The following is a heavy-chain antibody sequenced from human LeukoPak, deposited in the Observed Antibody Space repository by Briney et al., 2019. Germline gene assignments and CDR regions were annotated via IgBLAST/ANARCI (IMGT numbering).Heavy chain of an antibody. CDR1: GFTFSDYY. D-gene: IGHD2-2*01. V-gene: IGHV3-11*01. CDR3: ARSLRLVPAAPFFDY. Sequence: GGSLRLSCAASGFTFSDYYMSWIRQAPGKGLEWVSYISSSGSTIYYADSVKGRFTISRDNAKNSLYLRMNSLRAEDTAVYYCARSLRLVPAAPFFDYWGQGTLVTVSS. CDR2: ISSSGSTI. J-gene: IGHJ4*02.